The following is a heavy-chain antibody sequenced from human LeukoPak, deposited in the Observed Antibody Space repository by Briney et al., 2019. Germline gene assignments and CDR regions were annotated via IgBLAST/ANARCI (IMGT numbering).Heavy chain of an antibody. Sequence: SETLSLTCAVYGGSFSGYYWSWIRQPPGEGLEWIGEINHSGSTNYNPSLKSRVTISVDTSKNQFSLKLSSVTAADTAVYYCAREPRRGYSSSWGYYYYYYMDVWGKGTTVTVSS. V-gene: IGHV4-34*01. D-gene: IGHD6-13*01. J-gene: IGHJ6*03. CDR2: INHSGST. CDR1: GGSFSGYY. CDR3: AREPRRGYSSSWGYYYYYYMDV.